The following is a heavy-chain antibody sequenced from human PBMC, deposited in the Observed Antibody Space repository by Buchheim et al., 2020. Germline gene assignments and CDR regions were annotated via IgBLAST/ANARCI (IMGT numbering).Heavy chain of an antibody. D-gene: IGHD3-22*01. CDR1: GYTFTSYG. CDR2: ISAYNGNT. CDR3: ARDLSMIVATTRYYYYGMDV. J-gene: IGHJ6*02. V-gene: IGHV1-18*01. Sequence: QVQLVQSGAEVKKPGASVKVSCKASGYTFTSYGISWVRQAPGQGLEWMGWISAYNGNTNYAQKLQGRVTMTTDTSTSTADMELRSLRSDDTAVYYCARDLSMIVATTRYYYYGMDVWGQGTT.